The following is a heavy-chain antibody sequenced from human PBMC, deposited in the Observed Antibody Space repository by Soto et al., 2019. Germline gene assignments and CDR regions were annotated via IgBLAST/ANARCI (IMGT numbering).Heavy chain of an antibody. CDR2: ISSSSSTI. Sequence: LRLSCAASGFTFSSYSMNWVRQAPGKGLKWVSYISSSSSTIYYADSVTGRFTISRDNAKNSLYLQMNSLRDEDTAVYYCAKEQLVLPTSLGMEVWGQGTPLTLSS. J-gene: IGHJ6*02. CDR3: AKEQLVLPTSLGMEV. CDR1: GFTFSSYS. V-gene: IGHV3-48*02. D-gene: IGHD6-6*01.